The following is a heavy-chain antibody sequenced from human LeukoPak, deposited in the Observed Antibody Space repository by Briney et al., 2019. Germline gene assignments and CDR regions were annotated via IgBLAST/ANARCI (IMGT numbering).Heavy chain of an antibody. J-gene: IGHJ4*02. D-gene: IGHD4-17*01. V-gene: IGHV3-30-3*01. CDR3: ARSPVTTSSYFDY. Sequence: GGSLRLSCAASGFTFSSYAMHWVRQAPGKGLEWVAVISYDGSNKYYADSVKGRFTISRDNSKNTLYLQMNSLRAEDTAVYYCARSPVTTSSYFDYWGQGTLVTVSS. CDR2: ISYDGSNK. CDR1: GFTFSSYA.